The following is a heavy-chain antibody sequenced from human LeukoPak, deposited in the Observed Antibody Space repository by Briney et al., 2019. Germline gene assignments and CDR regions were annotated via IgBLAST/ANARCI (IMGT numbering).Heavy chain of an antibody. CDR2: IYYSGST. CDR1: GGSISSYY. V-gene: IGHV4-59*01. J-gene: IGHJ4*02. Sequence: PSETLSLTCTVSGGSISSYYWSWIRQPPGKGLEWIGYIYYSGSTNYNPSLKSRVTISVDTSKNQFSLKLSSVTAADTAVYYCARADYYDSSGSEYWGQGTLVTVSS. D-gene: IGHD3-22*01. CDR3: ARADYYDSSGSEY.